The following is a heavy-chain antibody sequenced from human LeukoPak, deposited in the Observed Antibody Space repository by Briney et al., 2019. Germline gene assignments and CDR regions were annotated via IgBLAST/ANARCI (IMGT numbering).Heavy chain of an antibody. J-gene: IGHJ4*02. V-gene: IGHV3-30*04. CDR2: ISYDGSNK. CDR1: GFTFSSYA. Sequence: HPGGSLRLSCAASGFTFSSYAMHWVRQAPGKGLEWVAVISYDGSNKYYADSVKGRFTISRDNSKNTLYLQMNSLRTEDTAVYFCAKEGRWLDSWGQGTLVTVSS. CDR3: AKEGRWLDS. D-gene: IGHD4-23*01.